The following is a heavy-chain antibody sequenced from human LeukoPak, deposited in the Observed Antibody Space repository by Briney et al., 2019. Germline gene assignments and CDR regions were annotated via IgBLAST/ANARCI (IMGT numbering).Heavy chain of an antibody. CDR1: GGSISSGGYY. D-gene: IGHD3-22*01. Sequence: SETLSLTCTVSGGSISSGGYYWSWIRQHPGQGLEWIGYIYYSGSTYYNPSLKSRVTISVDTSKNQFSLKLSSVTAADTAVYYCAVGGYYDSSGYYYVHYFDYWGQGTLVTVSS. J-gene: IGHJ4*02. CDR3: AVGGYYDSSGYYYVHYFDY. CDR2: IYYSGST. V-gene: IGHV4-31*03.